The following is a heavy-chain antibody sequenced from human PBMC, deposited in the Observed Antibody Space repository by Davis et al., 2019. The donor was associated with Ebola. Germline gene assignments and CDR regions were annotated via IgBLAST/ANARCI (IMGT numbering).Heavy chain of an antibody. J-gene: IGHJ5*02. V-gene: IGHV3-23*01. CDR2: ISATGGGT. CDR1: GFTFSSDA. CDR3: AKSAGTPGWFGP. Sequence: GESLKISCAASGFTFSSDAMSWVRQAPGKGLEWVSVISATGGGTYYADSVKGRFTISRDNSKNTLYMEMNSLRAEDTALYYCAKSAGTPGWFGPWGQGTLVTVSS. D-gene: IGHD1-1*01.